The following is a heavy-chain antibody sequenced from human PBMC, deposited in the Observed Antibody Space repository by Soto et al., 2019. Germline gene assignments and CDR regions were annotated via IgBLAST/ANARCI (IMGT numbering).Heavy chain of an antibody. CDR1: GGYLSTGDYY. CDR3: ATSGREGDKHDRWSGGC. CDR2: ISSSGST. Sequence: QVQLQESGPRLVKPSQTLSLTCTVSGGYLSTGDYYWSWIRQPPGKALEWLGYISSSGSTYYNASLKSRHTISLNTPKNQFSMRLTSATAADAAVYYCATSGREGDKHDRWSGGCWGLGILVNVSS. V-gene: IGHV4-30-4*01. J-gene: IGHJ1*01. D-gene: IGHD6-19*01.